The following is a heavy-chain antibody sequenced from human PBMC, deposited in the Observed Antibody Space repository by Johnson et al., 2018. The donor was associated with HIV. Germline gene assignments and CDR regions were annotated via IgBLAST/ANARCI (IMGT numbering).Heavy chain of an antibody. Sequence: QMLLVESGGGLVQPGGSLRLSCAASGFTFSTYAMHWVRQAPGKGLEWVTIISYDGINKYYADSVKGRFTISRDNSKDTLYLQMNSLRAEDTAVYYCARDHSRDEAFDIWGQGTMVTVSS. CDR2: ISYDGINK. CDR3: ARDHSRDEAFDI. J-gene: IGHJ3*02. V-gene: IGHV3-30*14. D-gene: IGHD5-24*01. CDR1: GFTFSTYA.